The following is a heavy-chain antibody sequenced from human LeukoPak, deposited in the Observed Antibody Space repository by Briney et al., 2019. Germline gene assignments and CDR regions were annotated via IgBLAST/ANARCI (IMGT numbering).Heavy chain of an antibody. V-gene: IGHV4-4*07. CDR3: ARVGRKGGYFDY. J-gene: IGHJ4*02. D-gene: IGHD1-14*01. CDR2: IYTSGST. Sequence: SETLSLTCTVSGSSISSYYWSWIRQPAGKGLEWIGRIYTSGSTNYNPSLKSRVTMSVDTSKNQFSLKLSSVTAADTAVYYCARVGRKGGYFDYWGQGTLVTVSS. CDR1: GSSISSYY.